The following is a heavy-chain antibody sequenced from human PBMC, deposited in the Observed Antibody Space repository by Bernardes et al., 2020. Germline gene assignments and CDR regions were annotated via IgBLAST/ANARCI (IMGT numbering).Heavy chain of an antibody. CDR2: IHIAGTT. CDR1: GFTVGDNF. CDR3: ARGDRLSTFPFNY. D-gene: IGHD2-21*02. Sequence: GPLTLPCAVSGFTVGDNFMIWVRQAPGKGLEWVSVIHIAGTTYYADFVKGRFTISRDYSRNTLLLQMSSLRVDDTAVYYCARGDRLSTFPFNYWGQGTLVTVSS. V-gene: IGHV3-53*01. J-gene: IGHJ4*02.